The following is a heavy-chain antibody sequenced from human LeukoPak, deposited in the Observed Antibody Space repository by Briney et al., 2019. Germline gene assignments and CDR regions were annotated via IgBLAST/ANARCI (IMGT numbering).Heavy chain of an antibody. V-gene: IGHV3-7*01. CDR2: IKQDGSEK. CDR3: ARDSIAVAVPFDY. Sequence: GGSLRLSCAASGFTFSSYWMSWVRQAPGKGLEWVANIKQDGSEKYYVDSVKGRFTISRDNAKNSLYLQMNSLRAEDTAVYYRARDSIAVAVPFDYWGQGTLVTVSS. D-gene: IGHD6-19*01. J-gene: IGHJ4*02. CDR1: GFTFSSYW.